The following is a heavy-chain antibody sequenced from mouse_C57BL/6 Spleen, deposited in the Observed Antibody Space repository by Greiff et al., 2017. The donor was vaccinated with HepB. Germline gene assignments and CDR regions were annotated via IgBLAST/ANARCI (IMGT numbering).Heavy chain of an antibody. Sequence: VKLVESGAELARPGASVKMSCKASGYTFTSYTMHWVKQRPGQGLEWIGYINPSSGYTKYNQKFKDKATLTADKSSSTAYMQLSSLTSEDSAVYYCARETVVATDYAMDYWGQGTSVTVSS. CDR1: GYTFTSYT. D-gene: IGHD1-1*01. V-gene: IGHV1-4*01. CDR2: INPSSGYT. CDR3: ARETVVATDYAMDY. J-gene: IGHJ4*01.